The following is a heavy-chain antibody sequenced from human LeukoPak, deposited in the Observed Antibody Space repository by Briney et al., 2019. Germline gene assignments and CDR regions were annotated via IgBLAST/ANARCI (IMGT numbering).Heavy chain of an antibody. CDR2: INPSGGST. J-gene: IGHJ4*02. CDR3: ARRGYSGYEVRAFNY. D-gene: IGHD5-12*01. V-gene: IGHV1-46*01. CDR1: GYTFTSYY. Sequence: GASVKVSCKASGYTFTSYYMHWVRQAPGQGLEWMGTINPSGGSTSYAQKFQGRVTMTRDTSTSTVYMELSSLRSEDTAVYYCARRGYSGYEVRAFNYWGQGTLVTVSS.